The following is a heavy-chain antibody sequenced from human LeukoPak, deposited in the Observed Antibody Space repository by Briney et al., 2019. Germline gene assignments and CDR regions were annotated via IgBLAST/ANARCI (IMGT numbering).Heavy chain of an antibody. J-gene: IGHJ4*02. CDR3: AKDSSGYYPATSGY. D-gene: IGHD3-22*01. CDR2: ISGSGGST. Sequence: GGSLRLSCAASGFTFSGYAMSWVRQAPGKGLEWVSAISGSGGSTYYADSVKGRFTISRDNSKNTLYLQMNSLRAEDTAIYYCAKDSSGYYPATSGYWGQGTLVTVSS. V-gene: IGHV3-23*01. CDR1: GFTFSGYA.